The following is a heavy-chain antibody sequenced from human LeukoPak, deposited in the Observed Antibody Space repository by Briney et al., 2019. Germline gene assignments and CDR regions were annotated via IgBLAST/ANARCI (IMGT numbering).Heavy chain of an antibody. CDR3: ARLYYDSSGYYQICYFDY. J-gene: IGHJ4*02. CDR1: GGSIRSSSYY. Sequence: SETLSLTCTVSGGSIRSSSYYWGWIRQPPGKGLEWIGSIYYSGSTYYNPSLKSRVTISVDTSKNQFSLNLSSVTAADTAVYYCARLYYDSSGYYQICYFDYWGQGTLVTVSS. D-gene: IGHD3-22*01. V-gene: IGHV4-39*01. CDR2: IYYSGST.